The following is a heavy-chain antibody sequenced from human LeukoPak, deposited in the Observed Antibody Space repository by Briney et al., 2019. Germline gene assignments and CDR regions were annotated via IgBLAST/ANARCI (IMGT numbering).Heavy chain of an antibody. CDR1: GFTFSSYA. V-gene: IGHV3-30-3*01. CDR3: AKGSLSMVRGVINY. D-gene: IGHD3-10*01. Sequence: GGSLRLSCAASGFTFSSYAMHWVRQAPGKGLEWVAVISYDGSNKYYADSVKGRFTISRDNSKNTLYLQMNSLRAEDTAVYYCAKGSLSMVRGVINYWGQGTLVTVSS. J-gene: IGHJ4*02. CDR2: ISYDGSNK.